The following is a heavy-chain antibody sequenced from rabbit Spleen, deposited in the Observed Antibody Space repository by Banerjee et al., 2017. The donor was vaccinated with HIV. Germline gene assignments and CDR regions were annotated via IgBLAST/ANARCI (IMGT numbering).Heavy chain of an antibody. Sequence: QEQLEESGGGLVRPEGSPKLSCKASGFSFSNKAVMCWVRQAPGKGLQWIACINAVTGKAVYATWAKGRFTFSKTSSTTVTLQMPSLTVADTATYFCARDAGTYDYIDAYFNLWGPGTLVTVS. D-gene: IGHD4-2*01. J-gene: IGHJ4*01. V-gene: IGHV1S45*01. CDR2: INAVTGKA. CDR3: ARDAGTYDYIDAYFNL. CDR1: GFSFSNKAV.